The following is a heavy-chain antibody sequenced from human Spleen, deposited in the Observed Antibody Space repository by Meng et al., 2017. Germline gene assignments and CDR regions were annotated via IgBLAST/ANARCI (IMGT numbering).Heavy chain of an antibody. D-gene: IGHD4-17*01. CDR2: IYYSGST. J-gene: IGHJ6*02. CDR3: SREKTTVTTFVSYHYGLDV. V-gene: IGHV4-31*03. Sequence: SETLSLTCSVSGGSISSGGYYWSWMRQHPGKGLEWIVYIYYSGSTYYNPSLKSRLTISVDTTQNKFSLNLNSVTAAATAVYYFSREKTTVTTFVSYHYGLDVWGQGTTVTVSS. CDR1: GGSISSGGYY.